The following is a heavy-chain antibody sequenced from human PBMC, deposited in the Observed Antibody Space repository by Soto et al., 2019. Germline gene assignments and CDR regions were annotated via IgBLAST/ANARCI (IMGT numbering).Heavy chain of an antibody. V-gene: IGHV3-30-3*01. D-gene: IGHD3-10*01. CDR2: ISYDGSNK. Sequence: QVQLVESGGGVVQPGRSLRLSCAASGFTFSSYAMHWVRQAPGKGLEWVAVISYDGSNKYYADSVKGRFTISRDNSKNTLYLQMNSLRAEDTAVYYCARGGDDFKLDYWGQGTLVTVSS. CDR1: GFTFSSYA. J-gene: IGHJ4*02. CDR3: ARGGDDFKLDY.